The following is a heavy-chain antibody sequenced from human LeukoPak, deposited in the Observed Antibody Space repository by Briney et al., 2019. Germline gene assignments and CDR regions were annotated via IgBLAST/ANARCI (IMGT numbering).Heavy chain of an antibody. D-gene: IGHD3-10*01. CDR1: GFTFSSYS. CDR2: ISGSGGST. J-gene: IGHJ4*02. Sequence: GGSLRLSCAASGFTFSSYSMNWVRQAPGKGLEWVSAISGSGGSTYYADSVKGRFTISRDNSKNTLYLQMNSLRAEDTAVYYCAKRHYYGSGNVVTAIRPFDYWGQGTLVTVSS. CDR3: AKRHYYGSGNVVTAIRPFDY. V-gene: IGHV3-23*01.